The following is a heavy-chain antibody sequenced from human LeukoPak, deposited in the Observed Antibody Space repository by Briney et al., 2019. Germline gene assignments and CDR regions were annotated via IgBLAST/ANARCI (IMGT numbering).Heavy chain of an antibody. CDR1: EFSVGSNY. CDR2: ISGSGGST. J-gene: IGHJ4*02. D-gene: IGHD3-16*02. Sequence: GGSLRLSCAASEFSVGSNYMTWVRQAPGKGLEWVSAISGSGGSTYYADSVKGRFTISRDNSKNTLYLQMNSLRAEDTAVYYCAKDAAGLPRYGYFDYWGQGTLVTVSS. V-gene: IGHV3-23*01. CDR3: AKDAAGLPRYGYFDY.